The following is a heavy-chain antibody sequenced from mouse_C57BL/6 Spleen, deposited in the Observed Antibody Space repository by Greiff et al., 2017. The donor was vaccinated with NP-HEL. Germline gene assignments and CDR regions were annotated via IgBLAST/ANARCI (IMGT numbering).Heavy chain of an antibody. V-gene: IGHV1-50*01. D-gene: IGHD2-2*01. CDR2: IDPSDSYT. Sequence: QVQLQQPGAELVKPGASVKLSCKASGYTFTSYWMQWVKQRPGQGLEWIGEIDPSDSYTNYNQKFKGKATLTVDTSSSTAYMQLSSLTSEDSAVYYCARVSTMGTTGDWGQGTTLTVSS. CDR3: ARVSTMGTTGD. CDR1: GYTFTSYW. J-gene: IGHJ2*01.